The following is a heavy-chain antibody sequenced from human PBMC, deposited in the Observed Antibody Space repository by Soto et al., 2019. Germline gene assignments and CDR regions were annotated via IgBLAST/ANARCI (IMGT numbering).Heavy chain of an antibody. D-gene: IGHD6-19*01. Sequence: EVVLVESGGGLVQPGESLRLSCAASGLTSNYFWMTWVRQAPGKGLEWVANIKLEGGEKNYVDSVEGRFTISRDDAKNSVHLQMNTLRAEDTAIYYCVGSDGWIFDYWGQGSLVTVSS. V-gene: IGHV3-7*03. J-gene: IGHJ4*02. CDR2: IKLEGGEK. CDR3: VGSDGWIFDY. CDR1: GLTSNYFW.